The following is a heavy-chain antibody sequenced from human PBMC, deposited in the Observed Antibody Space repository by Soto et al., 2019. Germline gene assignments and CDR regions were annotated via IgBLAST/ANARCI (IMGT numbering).Heavy chain of an antibody. Sequence: AGCRRRSWISAGATFIRKDMSWVRQAPGKGLEWVAAISGSGGSTYYADSVKGRCTISRDNSKNTLYLQMNSLRAEDTAVYYCAKFDSSGWYYFDYGGQGPLGTVSS. CDR3: AKFDSSGWYYFDY. D-gene: IGHD6-19*01. CDR1: GATFIRKD. CDR2: ISGSGGST. V-gene: IGHV3-23*01. J-gene: IGHJ4*02.